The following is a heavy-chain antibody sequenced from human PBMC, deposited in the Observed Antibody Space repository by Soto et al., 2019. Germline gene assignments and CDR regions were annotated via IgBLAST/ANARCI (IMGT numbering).Heavy chain of an antibody. V-gene: IGHV3-74*01. D-gene: IGHD3-16*02. J-gene: IGHJ4*02. CDR2: INSDGSIT. Sequence: LRLSCAASGFTFSSYWMHWVRQVPEKGLVWVSRINSDGSITNYADAVKGRFTISRDNVKNTLYLQMNSLRAEDTAVYYCVRYPRSVGGSYRPDYWGQGTLVTVSS. CDR1: GFTFSSYW. CDR3: VRYPRSVGGSYRPDY.